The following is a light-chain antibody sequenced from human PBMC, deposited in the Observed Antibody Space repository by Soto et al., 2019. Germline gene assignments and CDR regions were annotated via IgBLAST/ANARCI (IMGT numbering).Light chain of an antibody. J-gene: IGKJ2*01. CDR3: QQYNSYVYT. Sequence: DIQMTQSPTTLSASVGDRVTITCRASQTIGSWLAWYQQKPGTAPKVLIYDASTLESGVPSRFRGSGSGTEVTLTISSLQSDDLGTYYCQQYNSYVYTFRQGTKGDIK. V-gene: IGKV1-5*01. CDR2: DAS. CDR1: QTIGSW.